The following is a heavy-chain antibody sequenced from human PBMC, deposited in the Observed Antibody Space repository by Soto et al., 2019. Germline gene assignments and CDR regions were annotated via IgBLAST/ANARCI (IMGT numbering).Heavy chain of an antibody. CDR2: TYYRSRWFN. D-gene: IGHD1-26*01. J-gene: IGHJ4*02. CDR3: ARSGSYAYFDF. Sequence: QVQLQQSGPGLVKPSQTLSLTCAISGDSVSSNSAVWNWIRQSPSRGLEWLGRTYYRSRWFNNSAMSGESRITVNADTSKNQFSLELNSVTPEDTAVYYCARSGSYAYFDFWGQGTLVTVSS. V-gene: IGHV6-1*01. CDR1: GDSVSSNSAV.